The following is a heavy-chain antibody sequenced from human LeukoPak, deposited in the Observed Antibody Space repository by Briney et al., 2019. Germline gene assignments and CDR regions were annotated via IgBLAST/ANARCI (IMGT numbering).Heavy chain of an antibody. Sequence: GGSLRLSCAASGFTFGSYAMSWVRQAPGKGLEWVSAISGSGGSTYYADSVKGRFTISRDNSKNTLYLQMNSLRAEDTAVYYCAKDQDVGYYDSSGYYDYWGQGTLVTVSS. CDR3: AKDQDVGYYDSSGYYDY. J-gene: IGHJ4*02. D-gene: IGHD3-22*01. CDR1: GFTFGSYA. V-gene: IGHV3-23*01. CDR2: ISGSGGST.